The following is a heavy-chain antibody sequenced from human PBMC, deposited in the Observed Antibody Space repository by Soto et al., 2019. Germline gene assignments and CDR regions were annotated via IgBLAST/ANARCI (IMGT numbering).Heavy chain of an antibody. CDR1: GDTLESCS. CDR3: ARDRSWHDLVWWFDL. V-gene: IGHV1-3*01. D-gene: IGHD1-1*01. CDR2: INAGNGNT. Sequence: CKACGDTLESCSRRWAYQSHGQRLEWMGWINAGNGNTKYSQKFQGRVTMTKDTSTSTVYMELNSLTSEDTAVYYCARDRSWHDLVWWFDLRVKGTLVIVSS. J-gene: IGHJ5*02.